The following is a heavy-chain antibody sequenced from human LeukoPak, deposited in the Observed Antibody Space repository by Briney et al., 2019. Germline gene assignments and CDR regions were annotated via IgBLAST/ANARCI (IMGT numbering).Heavy chain of an antibody. CDR3: AKAPVTTCRGAYCYPFDY. D-gene: IGHD2-21*01. V-gene: IGHV3-23*01. J-gene: IGHJ4*02. CDR1: GFTFDDYG. CDR2: ISDSGNT. Sequence: GGSLRLSCAASGFTFDDYGMSWVRHAPGKGLEWVSAISDSGNTYHADSVKGRFTISRDSSKNTLFLQMNRLRPEDAAVYYCAKAPVTTCRGAYCYPFDYWGQGTLVTVSS.